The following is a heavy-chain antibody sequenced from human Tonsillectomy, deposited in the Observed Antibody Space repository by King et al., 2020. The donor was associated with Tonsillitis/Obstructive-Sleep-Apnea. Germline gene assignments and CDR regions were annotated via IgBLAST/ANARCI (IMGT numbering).Heavy chain of an antibody. CDR2: IYYSWRP. CDR1: GGSGSSGSYD. CDR3: ARDSAAVAGLDY. V-gene: IGHV4-61*01. Sequence: QLQESGPGLVKPSETLALTCTVSGGSGSSGSYDWSWVRQPPGKGLGWIGYIYYSWRPNYNPSLKSRVTISVDTSKNQFSLKLSPVTAADTAVYYCARDSAAVAGLDYWGQGTLVTVSS. J-gene: IGHJ4*02. D-gene: IGHD6-19*01.